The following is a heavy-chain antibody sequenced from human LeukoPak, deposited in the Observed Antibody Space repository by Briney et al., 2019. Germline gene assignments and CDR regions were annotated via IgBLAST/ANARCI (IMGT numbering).Heavy chain of an antibody. CDR1: GGSFSGYY. D-gene: IGHD2-2*01. J-gene: IGHJ6*03. CDR3: ARGKVIHQPPISYYYYYYMDV. V-gene: IGHV4-34*01. Sequence: PSETLSLTCAVYGGSFSGYYWSWIRQPPGKGLEWIGEINHSGSTNYNPSLKSRVTISVDTSKNQFSLKLSSVTAADTAVYYCARGKVIHQPPISYYYYYYMDVWGKGTTVTVSS. CDR2: INHSGST.